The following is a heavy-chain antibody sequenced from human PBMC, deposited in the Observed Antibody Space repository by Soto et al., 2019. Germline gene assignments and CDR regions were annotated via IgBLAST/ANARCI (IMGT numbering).Heavy chain of an antibody. CDR1: GYSFTSYW. Sequence: VESLKISCKGSGYSFTSYWIGWVRQMPGKGLEWMGIIYPGDSDTRYSPSFQGQVTISADKSISTAYLQWSSLKASDTAMYYCAGPEYSSSSYYYYYGMDVWGQGTTVTVS. D-gene: IGHD6-6*01. CDR2: IYPGDSDT. CDR3: AGPEYSSSSYYYYYGMDV. V-gene: IGHV5-51*01. J-gene: IGHJ6*02.